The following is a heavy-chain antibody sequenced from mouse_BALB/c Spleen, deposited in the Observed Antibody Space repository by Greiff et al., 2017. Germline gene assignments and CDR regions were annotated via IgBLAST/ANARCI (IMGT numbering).Heavy chain of an antibody. J-gene: IGHJ4*01. Sequence: QGQLQQSGAELVRPGVSVKISCKGSGYTFTDYAMHWVKQSHAKSLEWIGVISTYYGDASYNQKFKGKATMTVDKSSSTAYMELARLTSEDSAIYYCAREEYYGYSAMDYWGQGTSVTVSS. D-gene: IGHD1-2*01. CDR3: AREEYYGYSAMDY. CDR2: ISTYYGDA. CDR1: GYTFTDYA. V-gene: IGHV1S137*01.